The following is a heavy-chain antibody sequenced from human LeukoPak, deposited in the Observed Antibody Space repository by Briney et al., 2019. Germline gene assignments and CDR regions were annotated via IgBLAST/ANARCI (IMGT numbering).Heavy chain of an antibody. Sequence: GGSLRLSCAASGFTFSSYAMSWIRQAPGKGLEWVSAISGSGGSTYYADSVKGRFTISRDNSKNTLYLQMNSLRAEDTAVYYCAKEYMVPGVIFALSGMDVWGQGTTVTVSS. D-gene: IGHD3-10*01. V-gene: IGHV3-23*01. CDR1: GFTFSSYA. J-gene: IGHJ6*02. CDR2: ISGSGGST. CDR3: AKEYMVPGVIFALSGMDV.